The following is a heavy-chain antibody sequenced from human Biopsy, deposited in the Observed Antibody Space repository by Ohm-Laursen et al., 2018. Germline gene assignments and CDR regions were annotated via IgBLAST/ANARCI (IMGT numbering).Heavy chain of an antibody. CDR1: DGSISNIINY. J-gene: IGHJ4*02. CDR2: IYHTGIS. Sequence: SDTLSLTCTVTDGSISNIINYWGWIRQPLGKGLEWLGSIYHTGISNYNPSLKSCVTIFVATSNNQFSQKLSSLTAADTAVYYCARHSFGSGRDFWDQGTLVTVSS. D-gene: IGHD3-10*01. CDR3: ARHSFGSGRDF. V-gene: IGHV4-39*01.